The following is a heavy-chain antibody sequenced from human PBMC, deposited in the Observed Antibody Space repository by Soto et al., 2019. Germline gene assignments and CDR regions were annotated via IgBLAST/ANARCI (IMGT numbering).Heavy chain of an antibody. D-gene: IGHD3-10*01. V-gene: IGHV4-30-2*01. J-gene: IGHJ4*02. CDR2: IYHSGRT. CDR1: GASISSGDYS. CDR3: ASDYGSGSYRFDY. Sequence: QLQLQESGSGLVNPSQTLSLTCAVSGASISSGDYSWSWIRQPPGKGLEWIGYIYHSGRTTYNPSLKSRLTMSLDRSKNQFSLNLNSVTAADTAVYYCASDYGSGSYRFDYWGRGTLVTVSS.